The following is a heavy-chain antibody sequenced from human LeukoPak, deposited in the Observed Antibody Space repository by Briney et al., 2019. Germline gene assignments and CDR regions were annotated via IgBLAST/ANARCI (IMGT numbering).Heavy chain of an antibody. CDR1: GFTFSNYW. V-gene: IGHV3-7*03. D-gene: IGHD2-15*01. CDR2: IKQDGSEK. CDR3: AKIASSGGPQGSPGGLFDI. Sequence: GGSLRLSCAASGFTFSNYWMSWVRQAPGKGLEWVANIKQDGSEKYYVDSVKGRFTISRDNAKNSLYLQMNSLRAEDTAVYYCAKIASSGGPQGSPGGLFDIWGQGTMVTVSS. J-gene: IGHJ3*02.